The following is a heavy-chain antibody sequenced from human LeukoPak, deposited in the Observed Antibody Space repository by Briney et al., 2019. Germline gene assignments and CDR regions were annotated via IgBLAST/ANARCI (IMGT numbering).Heavy chain of an antibody. Sequence: GGSLRLSCAASGFTFSSYWMSWVRKAPGKGLEGVANIKHDGGEKYYVDSVKGRFTISRDNAKNSLYLQMNSLRPEDTAVYYCARDRSSGWPGSFDYWGQGTLVTVSS. CDR2: IKHDGGEK. CDR1: GFTFSSYW. CDR3: ARDRSSGWPGSFDY. D-gene: IGHD6-19*01. V-gene: IGHV3-7*01. J-gene: IGHJ4*02.